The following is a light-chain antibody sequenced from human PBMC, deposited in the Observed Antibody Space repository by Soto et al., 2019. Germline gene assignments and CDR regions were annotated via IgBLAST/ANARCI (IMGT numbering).Light chain of an antibody. Sequence: IVMTQSPATLSVSPGERATLSCRASQSVSSNLAWYQQKPGQAPRLLIYGASTRATGIPARFSGSGSGTEFTLTISSLQSADFAVYYCQQYNNWPPLTFGGGTKVDIK. J-gene: IGKJ4*01. CDR3: QQYNNWPPLT. V-gene: IGKV3-15*01. CDR2: GAS. CDR1: QSVSSN.